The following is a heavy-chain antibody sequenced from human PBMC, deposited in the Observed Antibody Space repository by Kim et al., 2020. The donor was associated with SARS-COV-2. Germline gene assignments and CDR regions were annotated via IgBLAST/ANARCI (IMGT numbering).Heavy chain of an antibody. V-gene: IGHV3-30*02. J-gene: IGHJ4*02. Sequence: DSVEGRFTISRDNSKNTLYLQMNSLRAEDTAVYYCAKDRCSGGSCYSLDYWGQGTLVTVSS. CDR3: AKDRCSGGSCYSLDY. D-gene: IGHD2-15*01.